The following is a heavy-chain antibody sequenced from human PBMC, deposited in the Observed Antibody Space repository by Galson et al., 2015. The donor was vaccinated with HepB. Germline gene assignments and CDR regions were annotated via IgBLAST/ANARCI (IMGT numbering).Heavy chain of an antibody. CDR1: GFTFGDYG. V-gene: IGHV3-49*03. CDR3: TAFWDYSGWVLIPRVDH. J-gene: IGHJ4*02. CDR2: VRSKTYGETT. Sequence: SLRLSCAGSGFTFGDYGVSWFRQAPGKGPEWIGFVRSKTYGETTEHAASLRGRFTISRDDSKNMGYLQMNRLKTEDTGVYYCTAFWDYSGWVLIPRVDHWGQGTLVTVSS. D-gene: IGHD6-19*01.